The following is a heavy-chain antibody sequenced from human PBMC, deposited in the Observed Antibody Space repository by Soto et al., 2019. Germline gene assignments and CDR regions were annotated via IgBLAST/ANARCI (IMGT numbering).Heavy chain of an antibody. Sequence: QVQLQESGPGLVKPSETLSLTCTVSGVSVSSGSYYWSWMRQPPGKGLESIGYVSYSGSTNYNPSLKSRVTISVDTSKNQFSLKLTSVTAADTAVYYCARVVWHLKHYNYYYGLDVWGQGTTVTVSS. V-gene: IGHV4-61*01. J-gene: IGHJ6*02. D-gene: IGHD3-16*01. CDR1: GVSVSSGSYY. CDR2: VSYSGST. CDR3: ARVVWHLKHYNYYYGLDV.